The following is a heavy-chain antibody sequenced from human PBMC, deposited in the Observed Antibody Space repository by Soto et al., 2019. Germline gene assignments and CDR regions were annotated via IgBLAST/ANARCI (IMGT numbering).Heavy chain of an antibody. Sequence: GGSLRLSCAASGFTFSSYAMSWVRQAPGKGLEWVSAISGSGGSTYYADSVKGRFTISRDNSKNTLYLQMNSLRAEDTAVYYCAKTENEYCSGGSCYSWEGGWGQGTLVTVSS. CDR2: ISGSGGST. D-gene: IGHD2-15*01. CDR3: AKTENEYCSGGSCYSWEGG. V-gene: IGHV3-23*01. J-gene: IGHJ4*02. CDR1: GFTFSSYA.